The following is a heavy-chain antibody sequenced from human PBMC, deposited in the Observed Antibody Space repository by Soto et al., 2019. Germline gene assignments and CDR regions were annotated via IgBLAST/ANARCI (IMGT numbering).Heavy chain of an antibody. V-gene: IGHV4-31*11. CDR2: IYYSGST. J-gene: IGHJ3*02. D-gene: IGHD2-15*01. CDR3: ARVSDHYRSGGSCYGTDDAFDI. Sequence: TLSLTCAVSGGSISSGGYYWSWIRQHPGKGLEWIGYIYYSGSTYYNPSLKSRVTVSVDTSKNQFSLKLSSVTAADTAVYYCARVSDHYRSGGSCYGTDDAFDIWGQGTMVPVSS. CDR1: GGSISSGGYY.